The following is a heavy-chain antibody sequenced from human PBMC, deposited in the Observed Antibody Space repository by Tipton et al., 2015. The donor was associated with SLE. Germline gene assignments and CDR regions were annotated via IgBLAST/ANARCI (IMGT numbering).Heavy chain of an antibody. CDR1: GDSITSDYY. J-gene: IGHJ4*02. CDR3: ARTLGYKYFFDH. V-gene: IGHV4-38-2*01. D-gene: IGHD5-18*01. CDR2: INHRGST. Sequence: TLSLTCAVSGDSITSDYYWGWIRQPPGKGLEWIASINHRGSTYYNPSLKSRVTVSLDTSKNQFSLKLTSVTAADTAVLYCARTLGYKYFFDHWGQGTLVPVSS.